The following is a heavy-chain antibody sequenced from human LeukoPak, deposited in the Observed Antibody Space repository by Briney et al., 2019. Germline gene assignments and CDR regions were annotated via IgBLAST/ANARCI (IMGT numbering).Heavy chain of an antibody. CDR3: ATSRGGTSFAY. J-gene: IGHJ4*02. CDR1: GYTFTDYY. Sequence: ASVKVSCKASGYTFTDYYVHWVRQAPGQGLEWMGWMNPNSGGTNYAQRFQGRVTMTRDTSISTAYMELTRLRFDDTAVFYCATSRGGTSFAYWGQETLVTVPS. CDR2: MNPNSGGT. V-gene: IGHV1-2*02. D-gene: IGHD2-2*01.